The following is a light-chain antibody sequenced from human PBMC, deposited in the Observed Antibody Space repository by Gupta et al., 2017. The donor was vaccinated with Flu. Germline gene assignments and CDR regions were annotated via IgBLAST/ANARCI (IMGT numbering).Light chain of an antibody. J-gene: IGKJ2*01. CDR3: QQSYSSPYT. CDR2: AAS. CDR1: QSIDRY. Sequence: GDRVSITCRASQSIDRYLNWYQKKPGKAPKLLIHAASSLESGVPLRFIGSGSGTDFTLTISSLRPEDFANYYCQQSYSSPYTFGQGTNLEI. V-gene: IGKV1-39*01.